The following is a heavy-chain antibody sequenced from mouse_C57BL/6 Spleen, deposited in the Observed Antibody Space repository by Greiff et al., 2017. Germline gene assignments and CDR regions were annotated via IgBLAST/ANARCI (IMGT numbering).Heavy chain of an antibody. D-gene: IGHD1-1*01. Sequence: VQLQQSGAELVKPGASVKISCKASGYAFSSYWLNWVKQRPGQGLEWIGQIYPGDGDTNYNGKFKGKATLTADKSSSTAYMQLSSLTSEDSAVYFCARSTTVVARRYFDVWGTGTTVTVSS. CDR1: GYAFSSYW. J-gene: IGHJ1*03. CDR2: IYPGDGDT. CDR3: ARSTTVVARRYFDV. V-gene: IGHV1-80*01.